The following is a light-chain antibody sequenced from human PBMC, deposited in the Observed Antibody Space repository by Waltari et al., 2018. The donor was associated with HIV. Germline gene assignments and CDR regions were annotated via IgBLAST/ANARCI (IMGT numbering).Light chain of an antibody. V-gene: IGLV1-40*01. J-gene: IGLJ3*02. CDR1: SSNIGARFD. Sequence: QSVLTQPPSVSGAPGQRVTISCTGSSSNIGARFDVHWYQQLPGTAPKLLIYVDNNRPSGVPDRFSGSKSGTSASLAITGLQAEDEADYYGQSYDSSLSGSVFGGGTKLTVL. CDR3: QSYDSSLSGSV. CDR2: VDN.